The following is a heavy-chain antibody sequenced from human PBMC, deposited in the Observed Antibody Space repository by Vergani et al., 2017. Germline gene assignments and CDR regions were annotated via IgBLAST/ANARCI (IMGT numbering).Heavy chain of an antibody. Sequence: QVQLQESGPGLVKPSETLTLTCDVSDSSIMTNPYWGWFRQSPGKGLEWIGCIHHSGDTHYNSSLQSRVSISIVSSSKFSLSLTSVTAADTAIYYGARHRGSGGFFPSSYFYGMDVRGHGTTVTVSS. CDR2: IHHSGDT. J-gene: IGHJ6*02. V-gene: IGHV4-38-2*01. CDR3: ARHRGSGGFFPSSYFYGMDV. D-gene: IGHD3-10*01. CDR1: DSSIMTNPY.